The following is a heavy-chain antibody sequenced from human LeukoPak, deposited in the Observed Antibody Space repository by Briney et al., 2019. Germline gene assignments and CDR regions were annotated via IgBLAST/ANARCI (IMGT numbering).Heavy chain of an antibody. J-gene: IGHJ4*02. CDR3: ARDQGYSSSWYIVTGFDY. V-gene: IGHV3-30*01. D-gene: IGHD6-13*01. Sequence: GGSLRLSCAASGFTFSSYAMHWVRQAPGKGLEWVAVISYDGSNKYYADSVKGRFTISRDNSKNTLYLQMNSLRAEGTAVYYCARDQGYSSSWYIVTGFDYWGQGTLVTVSS. CDR1: GFTFSSYA. CDR2: ISYDGSNK.